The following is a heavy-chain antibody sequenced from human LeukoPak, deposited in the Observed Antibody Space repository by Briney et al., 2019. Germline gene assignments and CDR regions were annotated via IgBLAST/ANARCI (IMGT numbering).Heavy chain of an antibody. CDR2: ISAYNGNT. V-gene: IGHV1-18*01. J-gene: IGHJ5*02. CDR3: ARALHYDFWSGYKYNWFDP. Sequence: ASVKVSCKASGYTFTSYGISWVRQAPGQGLEWMGWISAYNGNTNYAQKLQGRVTMTTDTSTSTAYMELRSLGSDDTAVYYCARALHYDFWSGYKYNWFDPWGQGTLVTVSS. D-gene: IGHD3-3*01. CDR1: GYTFTSYG.